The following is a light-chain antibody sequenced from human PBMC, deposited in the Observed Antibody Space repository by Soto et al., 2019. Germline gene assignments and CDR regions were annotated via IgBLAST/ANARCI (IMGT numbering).Light chain of an antibody. CDR3: MQALQTPIT. V-gene: IGKV2-28*01. CDR1: QSLLHSNGYNY. J-gene: IGKJ5*01. Sequence: DIVMTQSPLSLPVTPGEPASISCRSSQSLLHSNGYNYLDWYLQKPGQSPQLLIYLGSNRASGVPDRFSASGSGTDFTLKISRVEAEDVGVYYCMQALQTPITFGRGTRLEIK. CDR2: LGS.